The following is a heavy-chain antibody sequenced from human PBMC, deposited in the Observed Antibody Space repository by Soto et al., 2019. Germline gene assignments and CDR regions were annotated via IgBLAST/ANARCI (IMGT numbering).Heavy chain of an antibody. Sequence: ASVKVSCKASGYTFTSYAMHWVRQAPGQRLEWMGWINAGNSNTKYSQKFQGRVTITADESTSTAYMELSSLRSEDTAVYYCARDRGNFYYGSGSYVGYYGMDVWGQGTTVTVSS. J-gene: IGHJ6*02. D-gene: IGHD3-10*01. CDR1: GYTFTSYA. V-gene: IGHV1-3*01. CDR3: ARDRGNFYYGSGSYVGYYGMDV. CDR2: INAGNSNT.